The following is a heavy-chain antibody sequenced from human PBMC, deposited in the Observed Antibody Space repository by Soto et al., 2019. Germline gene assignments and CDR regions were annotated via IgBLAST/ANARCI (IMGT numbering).Heavy chain of an antibody. V-gene: IGHV4-59*01. Sequence: SETLSLTCTVSGGSISSYYWSWIRQPPGKGLEWIGYIYYSGSTNYNPSLKSRVTISVDTSKNQFSLKLSSVTAADTAVYYCARERRDGYNRYGVFDYWGQGTLVTVSS. J-gene: IGHJ4*02. CDR1: GGSISSYY. CDR3: ARERRDGYNRYGVFDY. D-gene: IGHD5-12*01. CDR2: IYYSGST.